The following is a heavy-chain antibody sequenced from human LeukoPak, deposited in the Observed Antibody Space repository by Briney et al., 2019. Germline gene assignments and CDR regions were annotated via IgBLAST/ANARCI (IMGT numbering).Heavy chain of an antibody. V-gene: IGHV3-21*01. Sequence: PGGSLRLSCAASGFTFSSYSMNWVRQAPGKGLEWVSSISSSSSYIYYADSVKGRFTISRDNAKNSLYLQMNSLRAEDMAVYYCARDRGGYDPLDYWGQGTLVTVSS. CDR1: GFTFSSYS. CDR3: ARDRGGYDPLDY. CDR2: ISSSSSYI. D-gene: IGHD5-12*01. J-gene: IGHJ4*02.